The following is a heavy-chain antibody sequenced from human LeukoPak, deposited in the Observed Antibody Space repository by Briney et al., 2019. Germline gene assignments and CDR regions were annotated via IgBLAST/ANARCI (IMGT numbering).Heavy chain of an antibody. J-gene: IGHJ4*02. V-gene: IGHV3-23*01. CDR1: GFTFSSYA. D-gene: IGHD1-26*01. CDR2: ISGSGGST. CDR3: ARAMYSGSPGDFDY. Sequence: GGSLRLSCAASGFTFSSYAMSWVRQAPGKGLEWVSAISGSGGSTYYADSVKGRFTISRDNAKNSLYLQMNSLRAEDTAVYYCARAMYSGSPGDFDYWGQGTLVTVSS.